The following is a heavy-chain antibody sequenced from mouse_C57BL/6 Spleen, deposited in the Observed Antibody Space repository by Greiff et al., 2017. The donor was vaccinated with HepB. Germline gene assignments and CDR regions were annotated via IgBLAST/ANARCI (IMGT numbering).Heavy chain of an antibody. V-gene: IGHV1-64*01. J-gene: IGHJ2*01. D-gene: IGHD2-3*01. CDR2: IHPNSGST. CDR3: AREGLYDGYYDYFDY. Sequence: VQLQQSGAELVKPGASVKLSCKASGYTFTSYWMHWVKQRPGQGLEWIGMIHPNSGSTNYNEKFKSKATLTVDKSSSTAYMQLSSLTSEDSAVYYCAREGLYDGYYDYFDYWGQGTTLTVSS. CDR1: GYTFTSYW.